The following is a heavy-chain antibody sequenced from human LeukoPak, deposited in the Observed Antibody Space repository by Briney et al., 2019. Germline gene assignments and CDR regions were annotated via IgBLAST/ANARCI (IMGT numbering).Heavy chain of an antibody. J-gene: IGHJ4*02. CDR2: TYYRSKWSN. D-gene: IGHD1-26*01. V-gene: IGHV6-1*01. CDR3: ARGGSYFGY. Sequence: SQTLSLTCALSGDSVSSNSATWNWIRQSPSRGLEWLGRTYYRSKWSNDYLVSVKNRITISPDTSKNQFSLQLNSVTPEDTAVYYCARGGSYFGYWGQGTLVTVSS. CDR1: GDSVSSNSAT.